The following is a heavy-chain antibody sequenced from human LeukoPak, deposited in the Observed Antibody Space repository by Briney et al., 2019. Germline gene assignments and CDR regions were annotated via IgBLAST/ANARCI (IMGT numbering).Heavy chain of an antibody. CDR2: IYYSGNI. Sequence: SETLSLTCTVSGGSISSSTYYWGWIRQPPGKGLEWIGTIYYSGNIYYNPSLKSRVTISVDTSKNQFSLKLSSVTAADTAVYYCARVRSGGNWFNPWGQGTLVTVSS. CDR1: GGSISSSTYY. J-gene: IGHJ5*02. V-gene: IGHV4-39*07. CDR3: ARVRSGGNWFNP. D-gene: IGHD3-3*01.